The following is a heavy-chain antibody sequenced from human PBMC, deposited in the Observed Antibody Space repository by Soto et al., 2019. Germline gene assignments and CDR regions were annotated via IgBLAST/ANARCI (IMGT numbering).Heavy chain of an antibody. D-gene: IGHD5-18*01. Sequence: QVQLVQSGAEVKKPGSSVKVSCKASGGTFSSYAISWVRQAPGQGLEWMGGIIPIFGTANYAQKFQGRVTITADESPSTAYMELSSLRSEDTAVYYCASGYSYGWAFAEYFQHWGQGTLVTVSS. J-gene: IGHJ1*01. CDR1: GGTFSSYA. V-gene: IGHV1-69*01. CDR3: ASGYSYGWAFAEYFQH. CDR2: IIPIFGTA.